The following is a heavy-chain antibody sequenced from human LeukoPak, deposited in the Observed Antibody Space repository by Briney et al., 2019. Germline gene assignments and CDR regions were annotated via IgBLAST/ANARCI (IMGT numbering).Heavy chain of an antibody. J-gene: IGHJ4*02. V-gene: IGHV3-49*03. CDR3: TRVIGDSYGSDS. D-gene: IGHD5-18*01. Sequence: GGSLRLSCAASGFSVSGKFMSWFRQAPGKGLEWVGSIRSKAYGGTIEYAASVKGRFTISRDDSKSIANLQMNSLKTEDTAVYYCTRVIGDSYGSDSWGQGTLVTVSS. CDR2: IRSKAYGGTI. CDR1: GFSVSGKF.